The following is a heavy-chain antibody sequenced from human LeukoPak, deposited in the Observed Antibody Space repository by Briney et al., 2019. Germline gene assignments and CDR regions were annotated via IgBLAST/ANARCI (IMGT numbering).Heavy chain of an antibody. CDR1: GGSISSINW. J-gene: IGHJ4*02. V-gene: IGHV4-4*02. CDR2: IYHSGST. D-gene: IGHD3-22*01. CDR3: ARTPSGYYGGAFDY. Sequence: PSETLSLTCAVSGGSISSINWWSWVRQPPGKGLEWIGEIYHSGSTNYNPSLKSRVTISVDKSKNQFSLKLSSVTAADTAVYYCARTPSGYYGGAFDYWGQGTLVTVSS.